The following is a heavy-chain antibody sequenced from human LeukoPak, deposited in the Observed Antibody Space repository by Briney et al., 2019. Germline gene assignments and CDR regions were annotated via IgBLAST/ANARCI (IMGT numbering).Heavy chain of an antibody. J-gene: IGHJ4*02. CDR1: GFSFSSYS. CDR3: ARDLGVYSRYYFDY. D-gene: IGHD2-8*01. CDR2: ISSGSSTI. V-gene: IGHV3-48*01. Sequence: GGSVRLSCVASGFSFSSYSMNWVRQAPGKGLEWVSYISSGSSTIYYADSVKGRFTISRDNAKNSLYLQMNSLRVEDTAVYYCARDLGVYSRYYFDYWGQGTLVTVSS.